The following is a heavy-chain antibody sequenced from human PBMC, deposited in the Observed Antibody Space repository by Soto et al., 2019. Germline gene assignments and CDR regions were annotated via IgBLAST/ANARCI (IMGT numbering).Heavy chain of an antibody. CDR2: TYYRSNWRH. CDR1: GDSVSSNTAA. CDR3: ARGVAGSGFDL. V-gene: IGHV6-1*01. Sequence: PSQTLSLTCAISGDSVSSNTAAWNWIRSSPSRGLEWLGRTYYRSNWRHDYAVSVKSRITVNPDTSKNHSSLQLNSVTPDDTAVYYCARGVAGSGFDLWGQGTLVTVPQ. J-gene: IGHJ4*02. D-gene: IGHD6-19*01.